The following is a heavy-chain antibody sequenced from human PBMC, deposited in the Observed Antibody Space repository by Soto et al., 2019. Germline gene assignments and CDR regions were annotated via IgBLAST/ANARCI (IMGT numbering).Heavy chain of an antibody. J-gene: IGHJ6*02. D-gene: IGHD2-21*02. CDR2: IRPIFGTT. CDR1: GGTFSSYA. Sequence: QVQLVQSGAGVKKPGSSVKVSCKASGGTFSSYAISWVRQAPGQGLEWMGGIRPIFGTTNYAQNFQGTLTIAADESTRKVYMELSSVRAEDMPVYSCGRSQGGRLTVDVSYFYYFGMDVWGQGTTVTVSS. V-gene: IGHV1-69*01. CDR3: GRSQGGRLTVDVSYFYYFGMDV.